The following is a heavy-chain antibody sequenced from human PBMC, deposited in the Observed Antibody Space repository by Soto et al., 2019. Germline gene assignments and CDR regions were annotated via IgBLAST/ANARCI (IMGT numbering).Heavy chain of an antibody. CDR1: GFTFSDYY. CDR2: ISPGSRYP. J-gene: IGHJ5*02. CDR3: VRGGGGGRFDP. D-gene: IGHD2-15*01. Sequence: QVQLVESGGGLVTPGGSLRLSCASSGFTFSDYYMSWIRQAPGKGLEWLSYISPGSRYPAYADSVKGRFTISRDNARRSLSLQMNSLTVDDTAIYYCVRGGGGGRFDPWGQGSMVTVSS. V-gene: IGHV3-11*06.